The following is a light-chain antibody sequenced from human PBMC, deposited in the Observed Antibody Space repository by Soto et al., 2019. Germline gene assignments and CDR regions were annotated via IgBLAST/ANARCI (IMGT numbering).Light chain of an antibody. CDR3: QQYENLPT. V-gene: IGKV1-33*01. J-gene: IGKJ5*01. Sequence: DIQMSQSPFFLSASVGGRVTIHCQASQNINNYLNWYQQKPGRAPKLLIYDASNLEAGVPSRFRGSGSGTDFTFTISRLQPEDIATYYCQQYENLPTFGQGTRLEIK. CDR2: DAS. CDR1: QNINNY.